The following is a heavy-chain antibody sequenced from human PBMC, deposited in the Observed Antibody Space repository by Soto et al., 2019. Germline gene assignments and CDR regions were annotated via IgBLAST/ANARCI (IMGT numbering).Heavy chain of an antibody. V-gene: IGHV4-34*01. J-gene: IGHJ4*02. CDR3: ARGFLGPDIAYCGGDCYINDY. Sequence: NPSETLSLTCAVYGGSFSGYYWSWIRQPPGKGLEWIGEINHSGSTNYNPSLKSRVTISVDTSKNQFSLKLSSVTAADTAVYYCARGFLGPDIAYCGGDCYINDYWGQGTLVTVSS. CDR1: GGSFSGYY. CDR2: INHSGST. D-gene: IGHD2-21*02.